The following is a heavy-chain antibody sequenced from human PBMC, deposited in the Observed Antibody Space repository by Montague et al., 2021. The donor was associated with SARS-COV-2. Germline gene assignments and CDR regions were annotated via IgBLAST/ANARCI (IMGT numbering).Heavy chain of an antibody. CDR1: GFTFSSFS. D-gene: IGHD6-19*01. J-gene: IGHJ4*02. Sequence: SLRLSCAASGFTFSSFSMNWVRQAPGKGLEWVAYFGSTGTIKYADSVKGRFTISRDNAENSGYLQMSSLRDEDMAVYYCVRGARGSGWDYWGQGTLVTVSS. V-gene: IGHV3-48*02. CDR3: VRGARGSGWDY. CDR2: FGSTGTI.